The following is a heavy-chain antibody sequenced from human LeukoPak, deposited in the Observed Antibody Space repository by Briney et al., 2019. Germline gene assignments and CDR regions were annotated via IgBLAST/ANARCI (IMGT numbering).Heavy chain of an antibody. D-gene: IGHD4-17*01. CDR1: EFTFSTYW. CDR3: ARERDAGDYLDY. CDR2: IYSGGST. V-gene: IGHV3-66*01. J-gene: IGHJ4*02. Sequence: GGSLRLSCAASEFTFSTYWMHWVRQAPGKGLEWVSVIYSGGSTYYADSVKGRFTISRDNSKNTLYLQMNSLRAEDTAVYYCARERDAGDYLDYWGQGTLVTVSS.